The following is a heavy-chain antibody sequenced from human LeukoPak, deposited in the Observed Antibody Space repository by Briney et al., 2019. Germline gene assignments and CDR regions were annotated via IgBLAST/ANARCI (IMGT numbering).Heavy chain of an antibody. V-gene: IGHV4-39*07. CDR2: ISYSGST. Sequence: SETLSLTCTVSGDSIGCSNCYWGWVRQPPGTGLEWIGFISYSGSTNYNPSLKSRVTMSVDTSKNQISLKLTSVTAADTALYYCARDLGTNYRNYNYGMDVWGQGTTVTVSS. CDR1: GDSIGCSNCY. CDR3: ARDLGTNYRNYNYGMDV. J-gene: IGHJ6*02. D-gene: IGHD4/OR15-4a*01.